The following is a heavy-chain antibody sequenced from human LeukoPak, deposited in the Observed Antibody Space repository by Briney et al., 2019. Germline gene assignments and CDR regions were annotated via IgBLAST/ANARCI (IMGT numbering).Heavy chain of an antibody. V-gene: IGHV3-11*01. Sequence: PGGSLRLSCAASGFTFSDYYMSWIRQAPGKGLEWVSQISRGGSTLYYADSVKGRFTISRDNAKNSLYLQMNSLRAGDTALYYCAKDRRHTVSGGYFDLWGRGTLVIVSS. D-gene: IGHD3-10*01. J-gene: IGHJ2*01. CDR2: ISRGGSTL. CDR3: AKDRRHTVSGGYFDL. CDR1: GFTFSDYY.